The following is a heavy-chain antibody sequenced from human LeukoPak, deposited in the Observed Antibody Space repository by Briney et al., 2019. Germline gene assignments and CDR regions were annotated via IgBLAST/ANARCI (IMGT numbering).Heavy chain of an antibody. CDR1: GFTVGNNY. CDR3: ARVLNYYDSSGYYFSY. Sequence: PGGSLRLSCAASGFTVGNNYMSWVRQAPGKGLEWVAVISYDGSNNYYADSLKGRFTISRDNSKNTLYLQMNSLRAEDTAVYYCARVLNYYDSSGYYFSYWGQGTLVTVSS. CDR2: ISYDGSNN. D-gene: IGHD3-22*01. V-gene: IGHV3-30-3*01. J-gene: IGHJ4*02.